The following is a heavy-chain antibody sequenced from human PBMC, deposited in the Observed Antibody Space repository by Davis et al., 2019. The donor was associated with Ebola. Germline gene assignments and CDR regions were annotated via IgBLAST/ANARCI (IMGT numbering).Heavy chain of an antibody. CDR2: ISGNADRT. V-gene: IGHV3-23*01. CDR1: GFTFSSYA. D-gene: IGHD3-22*01. Sequence: PGGSLRLSCEASGFTFSSYAMSWVRQAPGKGPEWVSAISGNADRTYYADSVKGRFTISRDNSKNTLFLQMNSLRVEDTAVYSCAKTPYGHGLVIPFDYWGQGTLVTVSS. J-gene: IGHJ4*02. CDR3: AKTPYGHGLVIPFDY.